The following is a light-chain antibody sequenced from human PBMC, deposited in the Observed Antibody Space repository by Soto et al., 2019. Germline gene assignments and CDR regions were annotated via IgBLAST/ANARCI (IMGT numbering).Light chain of an antibody. CDR3: QQRSDWPLT. CDR2: DAS. CDR1: QSVGSY. Sequence: EIVLTQSPATLSLSPGERATLSCRASQSVGSYLAWYQQKPGQAPRLVILDASTRATGIPERFSGSGSETDFTLTISSLEPEDFAVYYCQQRSDWPLTFGQGTRLEIK. J-gene: IGKJ5*01. V-gene: IGKV3-11*01.